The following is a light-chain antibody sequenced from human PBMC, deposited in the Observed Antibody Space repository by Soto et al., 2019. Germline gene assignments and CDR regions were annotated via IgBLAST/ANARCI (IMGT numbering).Light chain of an antibody. J-gene: IGKJ4*01. CDR1: QSLLHSNGYIY. V-gene: IGKV2-28*01. CDR3: MQSLQTRT. CDR2: LGS. Sequence: DIVMTQSPLSLPVTPGEPASISCRSSQSLLHSNGYIYLDWYLQKPGQSPQLLIYLGSNRASGVPDRISGSGSGTDFTLKISRVEAEDVGVYYCMQSLQTRTFGGGTKVEIK.